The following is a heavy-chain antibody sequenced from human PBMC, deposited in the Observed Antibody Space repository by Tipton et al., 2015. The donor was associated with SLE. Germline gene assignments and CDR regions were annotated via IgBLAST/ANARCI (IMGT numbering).Heavy chain of an antibody. V-gene: IGHV3-11*04. CDR3: ARDRVDYDVWSGYYRALDAFDI. D-gene: IGHD3-3*01. Sequence: GSLRLSCAASGFTFSDYYMSWIRQAPGKGLEWVSYSSSSGSTKDYADSVKGRFTISRDNANNSLYLQMNSLRAEDTAVYYCARDRVDYDVWSGYYRALDAFDIWGQGTTVSVSS. CDR1: GFTFSDYY. CDR2: SSSSGSTK. J-gene: IGHJ3*02.